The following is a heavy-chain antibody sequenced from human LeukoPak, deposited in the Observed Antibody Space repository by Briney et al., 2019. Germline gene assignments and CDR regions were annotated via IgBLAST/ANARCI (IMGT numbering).Heavy chain of an antibody. CDR2: ISGSGGST. J-gene: IGHJ4*02. Sequence: GGSLRLSCAASGFTFSSYAMSWVRQAPGKGLEWVPAISGSGGSTYYADSVKGRFTISRDNSKNTLYLQMNSLRAEDTAVYYCATAYATRSGWYLGGNYWGQGTLVTVSS. CDR1: GFTFSSYA. V-gene: IGHV3-23*01. CDR3: ATAYATRSGWYLGGNY. D-gene: IGHD6-19*01.